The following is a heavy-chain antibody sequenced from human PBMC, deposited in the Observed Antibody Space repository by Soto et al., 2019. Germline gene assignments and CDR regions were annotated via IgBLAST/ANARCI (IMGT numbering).Heavy chain of an antibody. D-gene: IGHD3-22*01. Sequence: QVQLQESGPGLVKPSGTLSLTCAVSGGSISSSNWWSWVRQPPGKGLEWIGEIYHSGSTNYNPSLKSRVTISVDKSKNQFSLKVSSVTAADTAVYYCASERQSSGYYLTHAFDIWGQGTMVTVSS. J-gene: IGHJ3*02. CDR1: GGSISSSNW. CDR2: IYHSGST. CDR3: ASERQSSGYYLTHAFDI. V-gene: IGHV4-4*02.